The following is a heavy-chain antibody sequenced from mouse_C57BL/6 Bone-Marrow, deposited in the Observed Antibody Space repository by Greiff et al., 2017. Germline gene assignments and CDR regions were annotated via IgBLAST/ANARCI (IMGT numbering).Heavy chain of an antibody. J-gene: IGHJ4*01. CDR2: IHPNSGST. V-gene: IGHV1-64*01. D-gene: IGHD2-4*01. CDR3: ARDRDYLHAMDY. Sequence: QVHVKQPGAELVKPGASVKLSCKASGYTFTSYWMHWVKQRPGQGLEWIGMIHPNSGSTNYNEKFKSKATLTVDKSSSTAYMQLSSLTSEDSAVYYCARDRDYLHAMDYWGQGTSVTVSS. CDR1: GYTFTSYW.